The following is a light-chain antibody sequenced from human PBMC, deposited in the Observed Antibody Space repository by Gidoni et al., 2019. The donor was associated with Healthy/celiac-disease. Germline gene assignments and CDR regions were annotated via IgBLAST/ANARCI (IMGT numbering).Light chain of an antibody. J-gene: IGKJ2*01. CDR2: DAS. V-gene: IGKV1-5*01. Sequence: DIQMTHSPSTLSASVGDRVTITCRASQSISSWLAWYQQKPGKAPKLLIYDASSLESGVPSRFSGSGSGTEFTLTISSLQPDDFATYYCQQYNSYPVTFXXXTKLEIK. CDR1: QSISSW. CDR3: QQYNSYPVT.